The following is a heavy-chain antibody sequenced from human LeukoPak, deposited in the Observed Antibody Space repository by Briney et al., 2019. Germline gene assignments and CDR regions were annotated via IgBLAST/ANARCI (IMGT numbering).Heavy chain of an antibody. CDR3: ATSREDSSGWYGAFDI. CDR2: IKQDGSEK. J-gene: IGHJ3*02. V-gene: IGHV3-7*01. Sequence: GGSLRLSCAASGFTFSTFWMSWVRQAPGKGLEWVANIKQDGSEKYYVDSVKGRFTISRDNAKNSLYLQMNNLRAEDTAVYYCATSREDSSGWYGAFDIWGQGTMVTVSS. CDR1: GFTFSTFW. D-gene: IGHD6-19*01.